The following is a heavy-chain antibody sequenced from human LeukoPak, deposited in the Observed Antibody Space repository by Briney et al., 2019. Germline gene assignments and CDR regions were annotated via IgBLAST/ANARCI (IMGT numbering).Heavy chain of an antibody. D-gene: IGHD2-2*01. J-gene: IGHJ6*02. CDR1: GFTSSSYS. V-gene: IGHV3-21*01. CDR2: ISSSSRYI. CDR3: AREIGVVPAAQVSNSYYFFGMDV. Sequence: GGSLRLSCAASGFTSSSYSMMWVRQAPGKGREWVSSISSSSRYIYYAVSVKGRFTISRDNSKNTLYLEINRLRAEDAAVYYCAREIGVVPAAQVSNSYYFFGMDVWGQGTTGTVSS.